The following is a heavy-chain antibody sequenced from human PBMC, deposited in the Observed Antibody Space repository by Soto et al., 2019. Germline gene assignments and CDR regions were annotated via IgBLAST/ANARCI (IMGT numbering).Heavy chain of an antibody. CDR3: AGTTVTTPYGMDV. CDR2: IDPSDSDT. Sequence: GESLKISCKGSGYSFTSYWIDWVRQMPGKGLEWMGRIDPSDSDTRYSPSFQGQVTISADKSISTAYLQWSSLKASDTAMYYCAGTTVTTPYGMDVWGQGTTVTVSS. D-gene: IGHD4-17*01. CDR1: GYSFTSYW. J-gene: IGHJ6*02. V-gene: IGHV5-51*01.